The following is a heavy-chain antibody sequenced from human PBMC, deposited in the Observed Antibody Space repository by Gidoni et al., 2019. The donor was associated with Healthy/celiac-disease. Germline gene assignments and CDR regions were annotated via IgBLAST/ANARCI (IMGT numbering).Heavy chain of an antibody. CDR3: ARDGMELPPNNWFDP. J-gene: IGHJ5*02. CDR1: GSTFSSYA. V-gene: IGHV3-30*01. CDR2: ISYDGSNK. D-gene: IGHD3-10*01. Sequence: QVQLVASGGGVVQPGRSLRLSCAASGSTFSSYAMHWVRQAPGKGLEWVAVISYDGSNKYYADSVKGRFTISRDNSKNTLYLQMNSLRAEDTAVYYCARDGMELPPNNWFDPWGQGTLVTVSS.